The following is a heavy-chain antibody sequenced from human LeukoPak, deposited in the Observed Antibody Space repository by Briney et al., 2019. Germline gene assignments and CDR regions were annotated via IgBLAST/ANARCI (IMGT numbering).Heavy chain of an antibody. V-gene: IGHV4-31*03. J-gene: IGHJ4*02. CDR2: IYYSGST. D-gene: IGHD1-26*01. CDR3: ARVVSYAYYFDY. CDR1: GGSISSGGYY. Sequence: PSETLSLTCTVSGGSISSGGYYWSWIRQHPGKGLEWIGYIYYSGSTYYNPSLKSRVTISVDTSKNQFSLELSSVTAADTAVYYCARVVSYAYYFDYWGQGTLVTVSS.